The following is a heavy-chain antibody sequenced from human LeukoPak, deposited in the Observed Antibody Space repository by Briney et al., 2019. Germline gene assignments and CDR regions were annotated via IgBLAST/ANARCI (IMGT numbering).Heavy chain of an antibody. V-gene: IGHV3-48*04. J-gene: IGHJ6*03. CDR3: ARAALTSVTAYYYYYYMDV. D-gene: IGHD4-11*01. CDR2: ISSSSSTI. CDR1: GFTFSSYS. Sequence: GGSLRLSCAASGFTFSSYSMNWVRQAPGKGLEWVSYISSSSSTIYYADSVKGRFTISRDNAKNTLYLQMNSLRAEDTAVYYCARAALTSVTAYYYYYYMDVWGKGTTVTVSS.